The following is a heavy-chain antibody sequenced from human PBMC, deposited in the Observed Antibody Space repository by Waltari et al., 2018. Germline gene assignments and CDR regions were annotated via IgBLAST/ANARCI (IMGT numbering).Heavy chain of an antibody. CDR3: ARGGGWSAFDI. Sequence: EVQLVESGGGLVQPGGSLRLSCAASGFTFSSSWMRWVRQAPGKGLEWVANIKQDGSEKYYVDSVKGRFTISRDNAKNSLYLQMNSLRAEDTAVYYCARGGGWSAFDIWGQGTMVTVSS. D-gene: IGHD6-19*01. CDR2: IKQDGSEK. V-gene: IGHV3-7*01. J-gene: IGHJ3*02. CDR1: GFTFSSSW.